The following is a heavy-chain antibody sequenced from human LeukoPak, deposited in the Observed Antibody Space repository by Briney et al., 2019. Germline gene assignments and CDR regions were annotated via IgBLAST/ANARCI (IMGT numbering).Heavy chain of an antibody. CDR2: INAYNGNT. D-gene: IGHD3-16*01. J-gene: IGHJ4*02. CDR3: ARGGPAARLITFGGVTDY. V-gene: IGHV1-18*01. Sequence: ASVKVSCKASDTFTSYGISWVRQAPGQGLEGMGWINAYNGNTNYAQKLQGRVTMTTDTSTSTAYMELRNLRSDDTAVYYCARGGPAARLITFGGVTDYWGQGTLVTVSS. CDR1: DTFTSYG.